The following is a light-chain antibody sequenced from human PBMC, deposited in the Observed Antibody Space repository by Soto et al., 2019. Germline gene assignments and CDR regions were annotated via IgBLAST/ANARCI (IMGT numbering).Light chain of an antibody. J-gene: IGLJ3*02. Sequence: QSVLTQPPSVSGAPGQRVTISCTGSSSNIGSGYDVHWYQQLPGTAPKLLISGNNNRPSGVPDRFSGSKSGTTASLSITGLQAEDEADYYCQSYDRSGSCSVFGGGTKLTVL. CDR3: QSYDRSGSCSV. V-gene: IGLV1-40*01. CDR1: SSNIGSGYD. CDR2: GNN.